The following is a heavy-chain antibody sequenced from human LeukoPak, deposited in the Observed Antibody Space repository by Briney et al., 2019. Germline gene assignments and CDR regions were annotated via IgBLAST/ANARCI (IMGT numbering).Heavy chain of an antibody. V-gene: IGHV2-5*02. CDR2: IYWDDDK. CDR1: GFSLSTSGVG. Sequence: SGPTLVKPTETLTLTCTFSGFSLSTSGVGVGWIRQPPGKALEWLALIYWDDDKRYSPSLKSRLTIIKDTSKNQVVLTMTNMDPVDTATYYCAHSRAAAGKGRGWFDPWGQGTLVTVSS. D-gene: IGHD6-13*01. CDR3: AHSRAAAGKGRGWFDP. J-gene: IGHJ5*02.